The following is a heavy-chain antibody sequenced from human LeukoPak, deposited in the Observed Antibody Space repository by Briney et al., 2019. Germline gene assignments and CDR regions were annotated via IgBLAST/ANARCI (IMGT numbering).Heavy chain of an antibody. CDR1: GFTFSNYA. D-gene: IGHD3-3*01. V-gene: IGHV3-23*01. Sequence: GGSLRLACAASGFTFSNYAMSWVRQAPGKGLEWVSTISSSGGNTYYAESVKGRFTISRDNSKNTLYLQMNSPRAEDTAVYYCARIRSGYYHDYWGQGTLVTVSS. CDR2: ISSSGGNT. J-gene: IGHJ4*02. CDR3: ARIRSGYYHDY.